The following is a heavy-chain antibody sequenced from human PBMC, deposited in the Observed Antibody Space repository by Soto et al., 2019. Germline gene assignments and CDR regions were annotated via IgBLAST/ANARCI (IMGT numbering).Heavy chain of an antibody. CDR1: GYTFTRHW. Sequence: QVQLVQSGAEVKKPGASVKVSCKASGYTFTRHWMHWVRQAPGQGLEWMGIINPSGGSTSFAQKFRGRVTLTRDTSTSTDYRELSSLGSEGAAVYYCARDNSGSSGWWFDPWGQGTLVTVSS. J-gene: IGHJ5*02. V-gene: IGHV1-46*01. CDR3: ARDNSGSSGWWFDP. D-gene: IGHD3-22*01. CDR2: INPSGGST.